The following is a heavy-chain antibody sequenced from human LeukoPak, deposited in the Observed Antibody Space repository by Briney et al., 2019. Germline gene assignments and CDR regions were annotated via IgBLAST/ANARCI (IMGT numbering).Heavy chain of an antibody. V-gene: IGHV1-46*01. J-gene: IGHJ4*02. CDR2: IYPRDGST. Sequence: ASVKVSCTASGYIFTSNYMHWVRQAPGQGLEWMGMIYPRDGSTSYAQRFQDRVTVTRDTSTSTVHMELSGLRSEDTAVYYCARDQEGFDYWGQGTQVTVSS. CDR1: GYIFTSNY. CDR3: ARDQEGFDY.